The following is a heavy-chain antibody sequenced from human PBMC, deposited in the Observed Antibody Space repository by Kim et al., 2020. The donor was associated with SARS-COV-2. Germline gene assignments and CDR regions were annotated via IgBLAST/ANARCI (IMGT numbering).Heavy chain of an antibody. V-gene: IGHV3-23*01. J-gene: IGHJ6*02. CDR3: AKAPLLWFWELSSMDV. Sequence: SGKGRVTISRDNSKNTLYLQMNSLRAEDTAVYYCAKAPLLWFWELSSMDVWGQGTTVTVSS. D-gene: IGHD3-10*01.